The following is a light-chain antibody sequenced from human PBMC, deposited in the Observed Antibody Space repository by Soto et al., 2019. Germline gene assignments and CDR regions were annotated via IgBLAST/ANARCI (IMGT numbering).Light chain of an antibody. Sequence: EIVLTQSPGTLSLSPGERATLSCRASQSVSSPYFAWYQQKPGQAPRLLIYGASSRATGIPDRFSGSGSGTDFTLTIDRLEPEDFAVYYCQQFGHSRWTFGQGTKVDIK. V-gene: IGKV3-20*01. CDR3: QQFGHSRWT. J-gene: IGKJ1*01. CDR1: QSVSSPY. CDR2: GAS.